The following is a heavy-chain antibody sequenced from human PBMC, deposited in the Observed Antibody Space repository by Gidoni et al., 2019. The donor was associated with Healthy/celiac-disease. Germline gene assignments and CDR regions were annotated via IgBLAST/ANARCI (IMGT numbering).Heavy chain of an antibody. V-gene: IGHV3-53*01. Sequence: EVQLVESGGGLIQPGRSLRLSCAASGFTVSSNYMSWFRQAHGKGMEWVSVSYSGGRTYNVDSVKVRFTISRYNSKNTLYLQMNSVRAEDTAVYYCATSGEMTRSREYYYYGMDVWGQGTTVTVSS. CDR1: GFTVSSNY. CDR3: ATSGEMTRSREYYYYGMDV. D-gene: IGHD3-10*01. J-gene: IGHJ6*02. CDR2: SYSGGRT.